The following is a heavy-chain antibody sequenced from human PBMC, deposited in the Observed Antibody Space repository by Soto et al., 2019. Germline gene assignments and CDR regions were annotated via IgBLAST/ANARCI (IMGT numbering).Heavy chain of an antibody. V-gene: IGHV1-69*13. CDR2: TIPIFSTT. Sequence: SVKVSCKAFGGTFISYAFSWVRQAPGQGLEWMGGTIPIFSTTHYAQNFQGRVTITADGSTSTAYMELSSLRSEDTAVYYCAAAVWRGYSEYYYGMDVWGLGTTVTVSS. CDR3: AAAVWRGYSEYYYGMDV. CDR1: GGTFISYA. D-gene: IGHD3-3*01. J-gene: IGHJ6*02.